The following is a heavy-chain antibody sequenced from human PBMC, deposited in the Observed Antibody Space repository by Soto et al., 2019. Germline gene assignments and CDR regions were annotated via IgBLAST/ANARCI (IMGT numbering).Heavy chain of an antibody. CDR1: GYSFTSYW. Sequence: GESLKISCKGSGYSFTSYWIGWVRQMPGKGLEWMGIIYPGDSDTRYSPSFQGQVTISADKSISTAYLQWSSLEASDTAMYYCARHPELRAFPGAFDPWGQGTLVTVSS. D-gene: IGHD1-26*01. V-gene: IGHV5-51*01. J-gene: IGHJ5*02. CDR3: ARHPELRAFPGAFDP. CDR2: IYPGDSDT.